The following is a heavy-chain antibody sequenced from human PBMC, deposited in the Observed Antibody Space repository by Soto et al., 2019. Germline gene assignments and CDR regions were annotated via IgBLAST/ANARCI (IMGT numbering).Heavy chain of an antibody. J-gene: IGHJ4*02. CDR1: GFTFSGFG. CDR3: VRDHNWAFDY. Sequence: PGGSLRLSCVGSGFTFSGFGMHWVRQAPGKGLEWVALIWYDGSNNYYIDSVKGRFTISRDNAKDSLYLQMNSLRVEDTALYYCVRDHNWAFDYWAPGTLVTVSS. V-gene: IGHV3-33*01. CDR2: IWYDGSNN. D-gene: IGHD1-20*01.